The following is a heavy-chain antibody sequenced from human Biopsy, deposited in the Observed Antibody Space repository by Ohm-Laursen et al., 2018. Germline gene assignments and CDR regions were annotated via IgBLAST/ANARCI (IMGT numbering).Heavy chain of an antibody. CDR1: GDSISSYY. V-gene: IGHV4-59*08. CDR2: VYYTGST. D-gene: IGHD3-3*01. CDR3: ARLGNFWNAEDGLDL. Sequence: TLSLTCTVSGDSISSYYWSWIRQPPGKGLEWIGYVYYTGSTDYNPSLKSRVTISVDTPKNHFSLNLRSVTAADTAVYSCARLGNFWNAEDGLDLWGLGTMVTVSS. J-gene: IGHJ3*01.